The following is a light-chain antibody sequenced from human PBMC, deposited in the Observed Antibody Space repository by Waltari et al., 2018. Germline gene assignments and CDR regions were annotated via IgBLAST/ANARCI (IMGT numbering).Light chain of an antibody. V-gene: IGLV1-47*02. J-gene: IGLJ2*01. CDR2: SNN. CDR1: SSHIGSMS. Sequence: QSVLTHPPSASGTPGQRSTSSCSGRSSHIGSMSFYWYQQLPGTAPKLRIYSNNQRPSGVPDRFSGSKSGTSASLAISGLRSEDEADYYCAAWDDSLSGVVFGGGTKLTVL. CDR3: AAWDDSLSGVV.